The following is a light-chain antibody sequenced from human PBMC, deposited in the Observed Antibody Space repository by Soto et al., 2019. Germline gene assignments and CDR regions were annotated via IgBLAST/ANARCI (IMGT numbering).Light chain of an antibody. Sequence: AVQMTQSPSSLSASVGDRVTITCRASQGIRSDLGWYQQKPGIAPKLLIYGASTLQSGVPSRFSGSGSGTDFTLTISSLQPEDFATYYCLQDYNYPHTFGQGTRLEIK. CDR1: QGIRSD. CDR2: GAS. CDR3: LQDYNYPHT. V-gene: IGKV1-6*01. J-gene: IGKJ5*01.